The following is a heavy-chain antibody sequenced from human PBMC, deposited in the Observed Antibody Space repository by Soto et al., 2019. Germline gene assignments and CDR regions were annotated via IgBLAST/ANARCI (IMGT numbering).Heavy chain of an antibody. CDR1: GGTFSSYA. Sequence: QVQLVQSGAEVKKPGSSVKVSCKASGGTFSSYAISWVRQAPGQGLEWMGGIIPIFGTANYAQKFQGRVTNTADESTSTAYMELSSLRSEDTAVYYCARDGSYDFWSGYYVLDGMDVWGQGTTVTVSS. J-gene: IGHJ6*02. D-gene: IGHD3-3*01. CDR2: IIPIFGTA. V-gene: IGHV1-69*12. CDR3: ARDGSYDFWSGYYVLDGMDV.